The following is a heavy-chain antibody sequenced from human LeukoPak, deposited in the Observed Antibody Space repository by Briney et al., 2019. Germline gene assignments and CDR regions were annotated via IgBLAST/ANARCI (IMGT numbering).Heavy chain of an antibody. V-gene: IGHV4-31*03. CDR3: VRGRGDYYDSSGGYYFDF. J-gene: IGHJ4*02. CDR2: IYYSGST. CDR1: GGSISSGGYY. Sequence: SETLSLTCTVSGGSISSGGYYWSWIRQHPGKGLEWIVYIYYSGSTYHNPSLKSRVTISEDTSTNQFSLKLSSVTAADTAVYYCVRGRGDYYDSSGGYYFDFWGQGTLVTVSS. D-gene: IGHD3-22*01.